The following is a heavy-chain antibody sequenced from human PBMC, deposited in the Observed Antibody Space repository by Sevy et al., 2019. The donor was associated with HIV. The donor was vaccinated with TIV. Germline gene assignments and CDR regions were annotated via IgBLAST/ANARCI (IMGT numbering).Heavy chain of an antibody. D-gene: IGHD1-26*01. V-gene: IGHV1-2*02. J-gene: IGHJ4*02. CDR1: GYTFTDYL. CDR2: INPNNGAT. CDR3: ARDSGSYALDY. Sequence: ASVKVSCEPSGYTFTDYLIHWVRQAPRQRLEWMGCINPNNGATIYAQNFQGRVPMTRDTSISTTYMGLSRLRSDDTAIYYCARDSGSYALDYWGQGTLVTVSS.